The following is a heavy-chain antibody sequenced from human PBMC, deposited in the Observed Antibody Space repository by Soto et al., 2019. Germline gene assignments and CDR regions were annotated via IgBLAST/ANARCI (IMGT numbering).Heavy chain of an antibody. D-gene: IGHD6-6*01. Sequence: PSETLSLTCAVSGGSISSSNWWSWVRQPPGKGLEWIGSMYHSGTTYYNLSLKSRVTISVDTSKNQLSLKLSSATAADTAVYYCARSMYSTSAQLYYGMDVWGQGTTVTVSS. CDR2: MYHSGTT. CDR3: ARSMYSTSAQLYYGMDV. CDR1: GGSISSSNW. J-gene: IGHJ6*02. V-gene: IGHV4-4*02.